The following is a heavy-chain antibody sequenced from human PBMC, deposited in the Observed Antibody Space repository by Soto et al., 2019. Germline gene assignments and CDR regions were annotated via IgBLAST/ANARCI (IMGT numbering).Heavy chain of an antibody. J-gene: IGHJ4*02. CDR2: IYYSGST. D-gene: IGHD4-17*01. CDR3: ARVNDYGDQGNYFDY. V-gene: IGHV4-61*01. CDR1: GGSVSSGSYY. Sequence: SETLSLTCTGSGGSVSSGSYYWSWIRQPPGKGLEWIGYIYYSGSTNYNPSLKSRVTISVDTSKNQFSLKLSSVTAADTAMYYCARVNDYGDQGNYFDYWGQGTLVTVSS.